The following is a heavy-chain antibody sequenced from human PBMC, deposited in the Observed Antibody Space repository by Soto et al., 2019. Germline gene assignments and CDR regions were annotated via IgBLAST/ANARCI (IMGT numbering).Heavy chain of an antibody. V-gene: IGHV1-8*01. CDR2: MNPNSGNI. CDR1: GYTFTSYD. CDR3: ARERAVVITTMGREDYYYYGMDV. D-gene: IGHD3-22*01. J-gene: IGHJ6*02. Sequence: QVQLVQSGAEVKKPGASVKVSCKASGYTFTSYDINWVRQATGQGLEWMGWMNPNSGNIGYAQKFQGRVTMTRNTSIGTAYMERSGRRSEDTAVYYCARERAVVITTMGREDYYYYGMDVWGQGTTVTVSS.